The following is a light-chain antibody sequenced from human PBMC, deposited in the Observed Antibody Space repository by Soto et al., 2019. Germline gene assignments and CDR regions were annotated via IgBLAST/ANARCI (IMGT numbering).Light chain of an antibody. Sequence: QSALTQPPSASGTPGQRVTISCSGSRSSVGSNTVNWYQHLPGTAPKLLIYSNNHRPSGVPDRFSASKAGASASLAISGLQSADEGDYYCAAWDASMGGFYVFGSGTKVTVL. CDR1: RSSVGSNT. CDR3: AAWDASMGGFYV. V-gene: IGLV1-44*01. J-gene: IGLJ1*01. CDR2: SNN.